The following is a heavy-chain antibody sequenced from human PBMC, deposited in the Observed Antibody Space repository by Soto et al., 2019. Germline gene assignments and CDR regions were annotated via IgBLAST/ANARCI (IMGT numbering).Heavy chain of an antibody. J-gene: IGHJ6*02. CDR3: ARGHSTDCSNGVCSFFYNHEMDV. D-gene: IGHD2-8*01. CDR2: INPKSGGT. CDR1: GYSFTDYH. Sequence: GASVKVSCKASGYSFTDYHMHWVRQAPGQGLEWLGRINPKSGGTSTAQKFQGWVTMTRDRSISTVYMELTRLRSDDTAVYFCARGHSTDCSNGVCSFFYNHEMDVWGQGTTVTVSS. V-gene: IGHV1-2*04.